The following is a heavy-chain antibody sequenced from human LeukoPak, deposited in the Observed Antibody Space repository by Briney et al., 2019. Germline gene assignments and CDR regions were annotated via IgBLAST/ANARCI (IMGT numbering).Heavy chain of an antibody. J-gene: IGHJ4*02. V-gene: IGHV2-5*02. Sequence: SGPTLVKPTQTLTLTCTFSGFSLSTSGVGVGWIRQPPGKALEWLAFIYWDDDKRYSPSLKSRLTITKDTSKNQVVLTMTNMDPVDTATYYCAHRLGYYDSSGSDLIADYFDYWGQGTLVTVSS. CDR3: AHRLGYYDSSGSDLIADYFDY. CDR2: IYWDDDK. D-gene: IGHD3-22*01. CDR1: GFSLSTSGVG.